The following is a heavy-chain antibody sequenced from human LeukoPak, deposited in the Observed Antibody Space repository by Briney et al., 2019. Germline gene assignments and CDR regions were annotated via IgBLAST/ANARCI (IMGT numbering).Heavy chain of an antibody. CDR2: ISSSSDYI. J-gene: IGHJ4*02. CDR1: GFTFNNYI. CDR3: AKGPIVVMTD. Sequence: GGSLRLSCAASGFTFNNYIMNWVRQAPGKGLEWVSSISSSSDYIYYADSVKGRFTISRDNSKNTLYLQMNSLRAEDTAVYYCAKGPIVVMTDWGQGTLVTVSS. V-gene: IGHV3-21*04. D-gene: IGHD3-22*01.